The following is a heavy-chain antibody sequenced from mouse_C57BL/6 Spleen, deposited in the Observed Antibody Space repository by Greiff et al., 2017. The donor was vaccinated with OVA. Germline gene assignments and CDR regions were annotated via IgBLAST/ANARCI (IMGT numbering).Heavy chain of an antibody. CDR2: IHPNSGST. D-gene: IGHD1-1*01. Sequence: VQLQQPGAELVKPGASVKLSCKASGYTFTSYWMHWVKQRPGQGLEWIGMIHPNSGSTNYNEKFKSKATLTVDKSSSTAYMQLSSLTSEDSAVYYCGSTTVVAPMDYWGQGTSVTVSS. V-gene: IGHV1-64*01. CDR3: GSTTVVAPMDY. J-gene: IGHJ4*01. CDR1: GYTFTSYW.